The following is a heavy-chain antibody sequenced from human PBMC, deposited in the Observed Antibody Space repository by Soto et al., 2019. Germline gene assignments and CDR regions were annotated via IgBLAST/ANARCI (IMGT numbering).Heavy chain of an antibody. V-gene: IGHV6-1*01. J-gene: IGHJ3*02. CDR1: GDSVSSNSAA. D-gene: IGHD6-13*01. Sequence: SQTLSLTCALSGDSVSSNSAAWNWIRQSPSRGLEWLGRTYYRSKWYNDYAVSVKSRITINPDTSKNQFSLQLNSVTPEDTAVYYCAGEIAAAGTLAFDIWGQGTMVTVSS. CDR2: TYYRSKWYN. CDR3: AGEIAAAGTLAFDI.